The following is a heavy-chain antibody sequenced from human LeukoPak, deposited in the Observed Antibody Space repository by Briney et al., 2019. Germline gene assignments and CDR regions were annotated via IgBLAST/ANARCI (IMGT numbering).Heavy chain of an antibody. D-gene: IGHD3-10*01. Sequence: GGSLRLSCAASGFTSRNSVMSWVRQPPGKGLEWVSSSDTDGDTQYADSVKGRFTISRDNGKNSLYLQMNSLRAQDTALYYCAREVNYFYGSGSYYNPPDYWGQGTLVTVSS. CDR1: GFTSRNSV. CDR2: SDTDGDT. V-gene: IGHV3-20*04. CDR3: AREVNYFYGSGSYYNPPDY. J-gene: IGHJ4*02.